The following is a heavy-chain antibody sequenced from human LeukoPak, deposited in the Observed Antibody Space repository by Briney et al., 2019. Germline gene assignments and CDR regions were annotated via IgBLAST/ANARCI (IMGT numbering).Heavy chain of an antibody. CDR3: ARQHYDFWSGLISHYFIDY. Sequence: PSETLSLTCTVSGGSISSSSYYWGWIRQPPGKGLEWIGSIYYSGSTYYNPSLKSRVTISVDTSKNQFSLKLSSVTAADTAVYYCARQHYDFWSGLISHYFIDYWGQGTLVTVSS. J-gene: IGHJ4*02. CDR1: GGSISSSSYY. D-gene: IGHD3-3*01. V-gene: IGHV4-39*01. CDR2: IYYSGST.